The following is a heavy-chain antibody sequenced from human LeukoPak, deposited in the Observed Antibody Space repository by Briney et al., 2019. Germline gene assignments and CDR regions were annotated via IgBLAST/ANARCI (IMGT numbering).Heavy chain of an antibody. J-gene: IGHJ3*02. Sequence: SETLSLTCAVYGGSFSGYYWSWIRQPPGKGLEWIGEINHSGSTNYNPSLKSRVTISVDTSKNQFSLKLSSVTAADTAVYYCARDAGRHYYYDSSGLTNRDAFDIWGQGTMVTVSS. CDR1: GGSFSGYY. CDR2: INHSGST. CDR3: ARDAGRHYYYDSSGLTNRDAFDI. D-gene: IGHD3-22*01. V-gene: IGHV4-34*01.